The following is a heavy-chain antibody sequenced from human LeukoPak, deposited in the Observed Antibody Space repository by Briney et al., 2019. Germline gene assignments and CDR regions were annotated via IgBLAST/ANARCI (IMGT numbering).Heavy chain of an antibody. Sequence: SETQSLTCTVSGGSISSYYWSWIRQPPGKGLEWIGYIYYSGSTNYNPSLKSRVTISVDTSKNQFSLKLSSVTAADTAVYYCARCGFVEVDAFDIWGQGTMVTVSS. CDR1: GGSISSYY. J-gene: IGHJ3*02. V-gene: IGHV4-59*01. D-gene: IGHD3-10*01. CDR3: ARCGFVEVDAFDI. CDR2: IYYSGST.